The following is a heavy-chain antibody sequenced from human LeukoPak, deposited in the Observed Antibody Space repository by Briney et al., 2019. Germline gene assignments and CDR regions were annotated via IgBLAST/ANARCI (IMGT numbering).Heavy chain of an antibody. CDR1: GGPISSYY. Sequence: SETLSLTCTVSGGPISSYYWSWIRQPPGKGLEWIGYIYYSGSTNYNPSLKSRVTISVDTSKNQFSLKLSSVTAADTAVYYCARVVRGGAVAGTEGGYFDYWGQGTLVTVSS. D-gene: IGHD6-19*01. J-gene: IGHJ4*02. CDR2: IYYSGST. CDR3: ARVVRGGAVAGTEGGYFDY. V-gene: IGHV4-59*01.